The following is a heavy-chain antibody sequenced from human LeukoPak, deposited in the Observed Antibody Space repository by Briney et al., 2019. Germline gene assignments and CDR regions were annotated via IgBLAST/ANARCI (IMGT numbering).Heavy chain of an antibody. CDR3: ARGQLADVY. CDR1: GFTFSTYW. V-gene: IGHV3-7*01. J-gene: IGHJ4*02. CDR2: IKQDGSEK. D-gene: IGHD2-15*01. Sequence: PGGSLRLSCAASGFTFSTYWMSWVRQAPGKGLEWAAKIKQDGSEKYYVDSVKGRFTISRDNAKNSVYLQMNSLRVEDTAVYYCARGQLADVYWGQGALVTVSS.